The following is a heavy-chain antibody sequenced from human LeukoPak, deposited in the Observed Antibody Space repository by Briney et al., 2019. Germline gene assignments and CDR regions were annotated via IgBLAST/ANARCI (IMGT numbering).Heavy chain of an antibody. J-gene: IGHJ6*03. Sequence: PSETLSLTCAVYIDSFTNYYWNWIRQTPGKGLEWIGEVNDSGGTNINPSLRSRVILSVDTSKNQFSLKLSSVTAADTAVYYCARDSASSTSCYHCYYYMDVWGKGTTVTISS. CDR2: VNDSGGT. D-gene: IGHD2-2*01. CDR1: IDSFTNYY. CDR3: ARDSASSTSCYHCYYYMDV. V-gene: IGHV4-34*01.